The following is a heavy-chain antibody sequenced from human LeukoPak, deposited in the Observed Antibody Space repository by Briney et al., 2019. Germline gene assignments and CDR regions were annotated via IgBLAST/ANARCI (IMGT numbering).Heavy chain of an antibody. V-gene: IGHV1-46*01. CDR3: AKTRHGYTEADAFDI. CDR2: INPSGGST. D-gene: IGHD5-12*01. Sequence: ASVKVSCKASGYTFTSYYMHWVRQAPGQGLEWVGIINPSGGSTSYAQKFQGRVTMTRDTSTSTVYMELSSLRSEDTAVYYCAKTRHGYTEADAFDIWGQGTMVTVSS. CDR1: GYTFTSYY. J-gene: IGHJ3*02.